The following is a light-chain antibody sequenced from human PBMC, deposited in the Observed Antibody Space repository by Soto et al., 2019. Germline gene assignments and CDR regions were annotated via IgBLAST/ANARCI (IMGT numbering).Light chain of an antibody. CDR3: RSSTTGTTLHV. CDR2: DVG. Sequence: QSALTQPASVSGSPGQSITISCTGTSSDVGGYNSVSWYQHHPGEAPKLMIYDVGSRPSAVSNRFSGSKSGNTASLTISGLQAEDEADYYCRSSTTGTTLHVFGTGTKVTVL. V-gene: IGLV2-14*01. J-gene: IGLJ1*01. CDR1: SSDVGGYNS.